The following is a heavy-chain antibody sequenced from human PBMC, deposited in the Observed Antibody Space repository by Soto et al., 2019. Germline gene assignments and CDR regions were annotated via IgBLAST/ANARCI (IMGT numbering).Heavy chain of an antibody. CDR1: GYTFTSYG. Sequence: QVQLVQSGAEVKKPGASVKVSCKASGYTFTSYGISWVRQAPGQGLEWMGWISAYNGHTNYAQKLQGRVTMTTDTSTSTAYMELRSLRSDDTAVYYCARGPGYCSSTSCLGGANPLWGQGTLVTVSS. CDR2: ISAYNGHT. J-gene: IGHJ4*02. V-gene: IGHV1-18*01. CDR3: ARGPGYCSSTSCLGGANPL. D-gene: IGHD2-2*01.